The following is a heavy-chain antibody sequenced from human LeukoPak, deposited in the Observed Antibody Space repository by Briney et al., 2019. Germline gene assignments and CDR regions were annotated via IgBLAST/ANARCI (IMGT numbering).Heavy chain of an antibody. D-gene: IGHD3-3*01. CDR3: ARGPYYDFWSGYPYMDV. J-gene: IGHJ6*03. CDR2: MYYDGST. V-gene: IGHV4-31*03. CDR1: GGSIGSGAYC. Sequence: SETLSLTCTVSGGSIGSGAYCWSWIRQRPGKDLEWIGYMYYDGSTYSNPSLKSRLTISVDTSKNQFSLKLSSVTAADTAVYYCARGPYYDFWSGYPYMDVWGKGTTVTVSS.